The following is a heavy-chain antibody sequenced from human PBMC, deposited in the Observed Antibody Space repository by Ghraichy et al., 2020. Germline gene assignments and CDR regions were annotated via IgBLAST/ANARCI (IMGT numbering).Heavy chain of an antibody. CDR1: GFTFSSYW. V-gene: IGHV3-74*01. D-gene: IGHD6-13*01. Sequence: GGSLRLSCAASGFTFSSYWMHWVRQAPGKGLVWVSRINSDGSSTSYADSVKGRFTISRDNAKNTLYLQMNSLRAEDTAVYYCARAEEIAAAAVLDYWGQGTLVTVSS. CDR3: ARAEEIAAAAVLDY. J-gene: IGHJ4*02. CDR2: INSDGSST.